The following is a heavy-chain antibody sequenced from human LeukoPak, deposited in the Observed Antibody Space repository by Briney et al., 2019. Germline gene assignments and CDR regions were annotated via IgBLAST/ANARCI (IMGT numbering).Heavy chain of an antibody. J-gene: IGHJ6*03. CDR2: IYYSGST. Sequence: SETLSLTCTVSGGSISSYYWSWIRQPPGKGLEWIGYIYYSGSTNYNPSLKSRVTISVDTSKNQFSLKLSSVTAADTAVYYCARESPHYDFWSGSPHYYYMDVWGKGTTVTVSS. V-gene: IGHV4-59*01. CDR3: ARESPHYDFWSGSPHYYYMDV. D-gene: IGHD3-3*01. CDR1: GGSISSYY.